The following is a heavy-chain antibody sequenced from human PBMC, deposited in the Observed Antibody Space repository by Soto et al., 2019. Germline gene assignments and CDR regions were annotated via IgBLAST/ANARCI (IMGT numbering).Heavy chain of an antibody. Sequence: SETLSLTCAVYGGSFSGYYWSWIRQPPGKGLEWIGEINHSGSTNYNPSLKSRVTISVDTSKNQFSLKLSSVTAADTAVYYCARQRSLRFLEWLFDAFDIWGQGTMVTVSS. CDR1: GGSFSGYY. CDR3: ARQRSLRFLEWLFDAFDI. D-gene: IGHD3-3*01. V-gene: IGHV4-34*01. CDR2: INHSGST. J-gene: IGHJ3*02.